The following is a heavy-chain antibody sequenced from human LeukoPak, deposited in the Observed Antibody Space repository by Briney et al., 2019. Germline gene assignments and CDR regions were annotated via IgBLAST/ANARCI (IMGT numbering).Heavy chain of an antibody. D-gene: IGHD4-11*01. J-gene: IGHJ4*02. CDR2: IYYSGST. V-gene: IGHV4-30-4*01. CDR1: GGSISSGDYY. CDR3: ARINSNYDAFDY. Sequence: SETLSLTCTVSGGSISSGDYYWSWIRQPPGKGLEWIGYIYYSGSTYYNPSLKSRVTISVDTSKNQFSLKLSSVTAADTAVYYCARINSNYDAFDYWGQGTLVTVSS.